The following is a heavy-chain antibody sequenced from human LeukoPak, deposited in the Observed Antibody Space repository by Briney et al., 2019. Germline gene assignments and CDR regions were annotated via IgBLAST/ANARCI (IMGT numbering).Heavy chain of an antibody. CDR1: GGSISSYY. CDR2: IYYSGST. J-gene: IGHJ4*02. Sequence: SETLSLTCTVSGGSISSYYWSWIRQPPGKGLEWIGYIYYSGSTNYNPSLKSRVTISVDTSENQFSLKLSSVTAADTAVYYCARVVGSYCFDYWGQGTLDTVSS. V-gene: IGHV4-59*01. CDR3: ARVVGSYCFDY. D-gene: IGHD1-26*01.